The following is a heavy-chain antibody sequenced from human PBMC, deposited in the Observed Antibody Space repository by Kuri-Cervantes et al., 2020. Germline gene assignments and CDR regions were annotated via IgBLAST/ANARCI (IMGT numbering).Heavy chain of an antibody. CDR2: IKQDGSEK. D-gene: IGHD3-10*01. V-gene: IGHV3-7*04. J-gene: IGHJ4*02. Sequence: GESLKISCAASGFTFSSYWVSWVRQAPGKGLEWVANIKQDGSEKYYVDSVKGRFTISRDNAKNSLYLQMNSLRAEDTAVYYCARFRVRGAHFDYWGQGTLVTVSS. CDR1: GFTFSSYW. CDR3: ARFRVRGAHFDY.